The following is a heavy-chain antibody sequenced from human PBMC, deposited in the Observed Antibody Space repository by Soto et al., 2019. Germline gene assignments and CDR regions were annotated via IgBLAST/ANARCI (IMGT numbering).Heavy chain of an antibody. CDR3: AKPRSLRDYYYGIDV. CDR1: GFTFRGHG. D-gene: IGHD5-12*01. V-gene: IGHV3-30*18. Sequence: QVQLVESGGGVVQPGGSLRLSCAASGFTFRGHGMHWVRQAPGKGLEWVAVISLDDGGNKYYADSVKGRFTISRDNSKNTLYLHMNILRAEDTAVYYCAKPRSLRDYYYGIDVWGQGTTVTVSS. CDR2: ISLDDGGNK. J-gene: IGHJ6*02.